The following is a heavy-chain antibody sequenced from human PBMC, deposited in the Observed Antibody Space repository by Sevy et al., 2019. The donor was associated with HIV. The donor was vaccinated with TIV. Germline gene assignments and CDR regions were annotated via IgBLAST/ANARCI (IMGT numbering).Heavy chain of an antibody. D-gene: IGHD2-2*01. J-gene: IGHJ6*02. CDR3: AKKYCSSTSCVMDV. CDR2: ISGSGGST. Sequence: GGSLRLSCAPSGFTFSSYAMSWVRQAPGKGLEWVSTISGSGGSTYYTDSVKGRFTISRDNSKKKLYLQMNSLRAEDTAVYYCAKKYCSSTSCVMDVWGQGTTVTVSS. CDR1: GFTFSSYA. V-gene: IGHV3-23*01.